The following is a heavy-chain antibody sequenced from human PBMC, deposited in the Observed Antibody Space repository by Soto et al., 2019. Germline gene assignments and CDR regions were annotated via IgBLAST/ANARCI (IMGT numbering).Heavy chain of an antibody. CDR1: GGTFSSFINYP. Sequence: SVKVSCKSSGGTFSSFINYPINWVRQAPGQGLEWMGGIVPNVGTVNYAQKFRGKVTITADKSTGTAYRELSSLGSEDTALYYCARRDTSGFLRYFDNWGQGTQVTVSS. CDR3: ARRDTSGFLRYFDN. V-gene: IGHV1-69*06. CDR2: IVPNVGTV. J-gene: IGHJ4*02. D-gene: IGHD3-3*01.